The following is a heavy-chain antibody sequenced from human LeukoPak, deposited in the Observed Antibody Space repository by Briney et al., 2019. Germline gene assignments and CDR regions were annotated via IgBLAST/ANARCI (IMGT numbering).Heavy chain of an antibody. Sequence: GRSLRLSCAASGFTFSSYAMHWVRQAPGKGLEWVAVISYDGSNKYYADSVKGRFTISRDNSKNTLYLQMNSLRAEDTAVYYCARGATYYYDSSGYYGWFDPWGQGTLVTVSS. CDR1: GFTFSSYA. J-gene: IGHJ5*02. CDR2: ISYDGSNK. CDR3: ARGATYYYDSSGYYGWFDP. V-gene: IGHV3-30*04. D-gene: IGHD3-22*01.